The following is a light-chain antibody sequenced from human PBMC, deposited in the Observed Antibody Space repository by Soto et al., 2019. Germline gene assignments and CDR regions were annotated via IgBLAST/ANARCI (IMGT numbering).Light chain of an antibody. V-gene: IGKV3-20*01. CDR2: D. CDR3: QQYGSSGT. CDR1: QSVSSSY. J-gene: IGKJ1*01. Sequence: EIVLTQSLGTLSLYQGERATLSCRASQSVSSSYLAWYQQKPGQAPRLLIYDAARFSGSGSGTDFTLTISSQESEDFAIYYCQQYGSSGTFGQGTKVDIK.